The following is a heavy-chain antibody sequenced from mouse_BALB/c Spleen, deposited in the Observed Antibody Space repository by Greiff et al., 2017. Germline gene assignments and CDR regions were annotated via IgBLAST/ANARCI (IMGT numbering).Heavy chain of an antibody. J-gene: IGHJ2*01. CDR2: IYPGDGDT. D-gene: IGHD1-1*01. V-gene: IGHV1-87*01. Sequence: QVHVKQSGAELARPGASVKLSCKASGYTFTSYWMQWVKQRPGQGLEWIGAIYPGDGDTRYTQKFKGKATLTADKSSSTAYMQLSSLASEDSAVYYCARPFYYGSEYFDYWGQGTTLTVSS. CDR1: GYTFTSYW. CDR3: ARPFYYGSEYFDY.